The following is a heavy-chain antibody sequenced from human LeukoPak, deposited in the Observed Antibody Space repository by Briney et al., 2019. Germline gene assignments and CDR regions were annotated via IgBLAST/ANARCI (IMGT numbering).Heavy chain of an antibody. J-gene: IGHJ4*02. CDR1: GFTFSSYS. CDR3: ARVTDMVRGVIHYYFDY. D-gene: IGHD3-10*01. V-gene: IGHV3-21*01. Sequence: PGGSLRLSCAASGFTFSSYSMNWVRQAPGKGLEWVSSTSSSSSYIYYADSVKGRFTISRDNAKNSLYLQMNSLRAEDTAVYYCARVTDMVRGVIHYYFDYWGQGTLVTVSS. CDR2: TSSSSSYI.